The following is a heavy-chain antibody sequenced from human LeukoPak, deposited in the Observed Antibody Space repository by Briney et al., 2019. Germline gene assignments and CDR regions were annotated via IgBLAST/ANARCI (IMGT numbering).Heavy chain of an antibody. V-gene: IGHV3-7*01. CDR3: ARRYGSGSYVHFDY. Sequence: GGSLRLSCAASGFTFSNYWMNWVRQAPGKGLEWVANIKQDGSEKDYVDSVKGRFTISRDNAKNSLYLQMNSLRAEDTALYYCARRYGSGSYVHFDYWGQGTLVTVSS. CDR2: IKQDGSEK. D-gene: IGHD3-10*01. CDR1: GFTFSNYW. J-gene: IGHJ4*02.